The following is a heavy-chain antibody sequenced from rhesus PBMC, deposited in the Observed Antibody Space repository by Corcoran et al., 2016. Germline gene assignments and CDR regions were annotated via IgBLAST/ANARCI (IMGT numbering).Heavy chain of an antibody. CDR2: VGGSTGTT. CDR1: GCSVSSCYG. D-gene: IGHD3-16*01. V-gene: IGHV4-127*01. Sequence: QVQLQESGPRLVKPSEPLSLTCTASGCSVSSCYGWRVVRQPSGKGGGWVGCVGGSTGTTNYNPSLKSRVAVSRATSKNQCSLRLSSVTAADAAVYYCARGGHYYCGSYYYFDFWGQGVLATVSS. CDR3: ARGGHYYCGSYYYFDF. J-gene: IGHJ4*01.